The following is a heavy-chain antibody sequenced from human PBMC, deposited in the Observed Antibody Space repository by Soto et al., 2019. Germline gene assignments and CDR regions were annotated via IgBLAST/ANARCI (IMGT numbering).Heavy chain of an antibody. J-gene: IGHJ5*02. CDR2: INPNSGGT. Sequence: QVQLVQSGAEVKKPGASVKVSCKASGYTFTGYYMHWVRQAPGQGLGWMGWINPNSGGTNYAQKFQGWVTMTRDTSISTAYMELSRLRSDDTAVYYCAREIVGATNWFDPWGQGTLVTVSS. CDR3: AREIVGATNWFDP. V-gene: IGHV1-2*04. D-gene: IGHD1-26*01. CDR1: GYTFTGYY.